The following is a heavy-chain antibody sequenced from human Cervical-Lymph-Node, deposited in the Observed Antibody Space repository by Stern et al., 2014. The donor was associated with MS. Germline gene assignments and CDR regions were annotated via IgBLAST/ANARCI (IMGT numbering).Heavy chain of an antibody. CDR3: SRALLILGATTSWFDP. D-gene: IGHD1-26*01. V-gene: IGHV1-18*01. J-gene: IGHJ5*02. CDR1: GYTFTSYG. CDR2: TSADNGDT. Sequence: QVQLVESGAEVKKPGASVKVSCKSSGYTFTSYGISWVRQAPGQGLEWMGWTSADNGDTNYAQKFQDRVTMTTDTSTSTAYMELRSLRSDDTAVYYCSRALLILGATTSWFDPWGQGTLVTVSS.